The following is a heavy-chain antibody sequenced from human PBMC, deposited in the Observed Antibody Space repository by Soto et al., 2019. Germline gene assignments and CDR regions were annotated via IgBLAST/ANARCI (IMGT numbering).Heavy chain of an antibody. Sequence: QLQLQESGSGLVKPSQTLSLTCAVSGGSISSGGYSWSWIRQPPGKGLEWIGYIYHSGSTYYNPYLKCRVTISVDRSKNQFSLKLSSVTAADTAVYYCARVGDYVWGSYRYNYFDSWGQGTLVTVSS. J-gene: IGHJ4*02. CDR3: ARVGDYVWGSYRYNYFDS. CDR2: IYHSGST. CDR1: GGSISSGGYS. V-gene: IGHV4-30-2*01. D-gene: IGHD3-16*02.